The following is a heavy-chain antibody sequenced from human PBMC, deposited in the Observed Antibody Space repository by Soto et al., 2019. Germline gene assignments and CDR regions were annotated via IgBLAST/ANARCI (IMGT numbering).Heavy chain of an antibody. D-gene: IGHD2-15*01. Sequence: GESLKISCKGSGYSFTSYWIGWVRQMPGKGLEWMGIIYPGDSDTRYSPSFQGQVTISADKSISTANLQWSSLKASDTAMYYFARGYCSGGSCYPSHYYYYYYMDVWGKGTTVTVSS. CDR2: IYPGDSDT. V-gene: IGHV5-51*01. CDR3: ARGYCSGGSCYPSHYYYYYYMDV. J-gene: IGHJ6*03. CDR1: GYSFTSYW.